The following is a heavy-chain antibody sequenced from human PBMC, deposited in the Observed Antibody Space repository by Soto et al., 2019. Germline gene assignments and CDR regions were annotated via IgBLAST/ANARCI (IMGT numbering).Heavy chain of an antibody. CDR3: ARSRMATVVIGAFDI. J-gene: IGHJ3*02. V-gene: IGHV1-69*13. CDR2: IIPIFGTA. CDR1: GGTFSSYA. D-gene: IGHD4-17*01. Sequence: ASVKVSCKASGGTFSSYAITWVRQAPGQGLEWMGGIIPIFGTANYAQKFQGRVTITADESTSTAYMELSSLRSEDTAVYYCARSRMATVVIGAFDIWGQGTMVTVSS.